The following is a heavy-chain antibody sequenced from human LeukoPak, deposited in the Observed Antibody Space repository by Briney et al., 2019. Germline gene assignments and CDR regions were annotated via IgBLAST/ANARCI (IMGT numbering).Heavy chain of an antibody. CDR3: ARAPYDSSGYSAFFDY. CDR2: IYYSGST. Sequence: SETLSLTCTVSGGSISSSSYYWGWLRQPPGKGLEWIGSIYYSGSTYYNPSLKSRVTISVDTSKNQFSLKLSSVTAADTAVYYCARAPYDSSGYSAFFDYWGQGTLVTVSS. V-gene: IGHV4-39*01. CDR1: GGSISSSSYY. D-gene: IGHD3-22*01. J-gene: IGHJ4*02.